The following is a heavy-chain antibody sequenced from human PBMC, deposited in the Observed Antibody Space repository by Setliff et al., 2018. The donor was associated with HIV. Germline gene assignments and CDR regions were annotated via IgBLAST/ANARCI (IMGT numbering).Heavy chain of an antibody. D-gene: IGHD6-13*01. J-gene: IGHJ5*01. CDR3: ARGYSSSWYDS. V-gene: IGHV4-61*05. CDR2: IYTSGST. Sequence: SETLSLTCTVSGDSIGTTTYYWTWIRQPPGKGLEWIGYIYTSGSTNYNPSLKNRVTISVDTSKNQFSLRLSSVAAADTAVYYCARGYSSSWYDSWGQGTLVTVSS. CDR1: GDSIGTTTYY.